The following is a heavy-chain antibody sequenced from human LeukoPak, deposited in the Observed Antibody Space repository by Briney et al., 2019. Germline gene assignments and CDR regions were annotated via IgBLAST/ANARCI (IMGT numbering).Heavy chain of an antibody. V-gene: IGHV3-7*01. Sequence: ETLSLTCTVSGGSISSSSYYWGWVRQAPGKGLEWVANIKQDGSEKYYVDSVKGRFTISRDNAKNSLYLQMNSLRAEDTAVYYCARDYDEGRFDYWGQGTLVTVSS. CDR3: ARDYDEGRFDY. CDR1: GGSISSSSYY. CDR2: IKQDGSEK. J-gene: IGHJ4*02. D-gene: IGHD3-22*01.